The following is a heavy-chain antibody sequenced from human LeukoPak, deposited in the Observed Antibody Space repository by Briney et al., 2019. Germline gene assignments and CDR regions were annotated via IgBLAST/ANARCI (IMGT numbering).Heavy chain of an antibody. Sequence: GGSLRLSCAASGFSFSSHWVHGVRQAPGKGLVWVSRISDDGSYTSNVDSVKGRFTISRDNVNNMLYLHMNSLRAEDTAVYYCGSFGISWRSSYWGQGTLVTVSS. CDR2: ISDDGSYT. V-gene: IGHV3-74*01. CDR3: GSFGISWRSSY. D-gene: IGHD2-21*01. CDR1: GFSFSSHW. J-gene: IGHJ4*02.